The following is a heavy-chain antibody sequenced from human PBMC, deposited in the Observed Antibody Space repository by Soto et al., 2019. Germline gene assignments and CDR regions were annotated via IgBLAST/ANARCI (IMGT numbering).Heavy chain of an antibody. J-gene: IGHJ4*02. CDR2: VSTSGNV. V-gene: IGHV4-4*07. D-gene: IGHD3-3*01. CDR1: GDSLTKYY. CDR3: ARDNNDFWSLYPLAFDY. Sequence: PTDTLSLTCTVSGDSLTKYYWSWIRQPAGKGLEWIGRVSTSGNVVSKASLRSRLTMSVDTSKNQFSLRLTSVTAADTAVYYCARDNNDFWSLYPLAFDYWGQGALVTVS.